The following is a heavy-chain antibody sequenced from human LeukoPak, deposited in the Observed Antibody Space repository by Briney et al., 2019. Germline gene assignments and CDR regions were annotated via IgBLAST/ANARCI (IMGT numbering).Heavy chain of an antibody. CDR3: TRDPNWNDHYFDY. CDR1: GFSFGDYA. CDR2: IRSKAYGGTT. Sequence: GGSLRLSCTAFGFSFGDYAMSWVRQAPGKGLEWVSFIRSKAYGGTTEYAASVEGRFTISRDDSKSIAYPQMSSLKTEDTAVYYCTRDPNWNDHYFDYWGQGTLVTVSS. D-gene: IGHD1-20*01. J-gene: IGHJ4*02. V-gene: IGHV3-49*04.